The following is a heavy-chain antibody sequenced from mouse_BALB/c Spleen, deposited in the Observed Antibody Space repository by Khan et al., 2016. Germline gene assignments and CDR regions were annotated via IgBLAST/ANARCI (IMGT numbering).Heavy chain of an antibody. V-gene: IGHV5-6-3*01. Sequence: EVELVESGGGLVQPGGSLKLSCAASGFTFSSYGMSWVRQTPDKRLELVATINSNGGSTYYPDSVKGRFTISRDNAKNTLYLQMSSLKSEDTARYYCARGGLRWFDYWGQGTTLTVSS. D-gene: IGHD1-1*01. J-gene: IGHJ2*01. CDR3: ARGGLRWFDY. CDR1: GFTFSSYG. CDR2: INSNGGST.